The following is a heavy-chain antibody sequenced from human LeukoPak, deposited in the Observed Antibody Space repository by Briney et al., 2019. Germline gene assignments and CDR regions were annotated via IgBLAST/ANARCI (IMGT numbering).Heavy chain of an antibody. V-gene: IGHV3-9*01. CDR1: GFIFGDFA. D-gene: IGHD4-17*01. J-gene: IGHJ4*02. Sequence: GGSLRFCCAASGFIFGDFAMHCVRQVPGKGLEWVSGISWNSGSIGYADSVKGRFTISRDNIKNSLYLQMNSLRAEDTALYYCAKDLRGERDYGSFDYWGQGLLVAVSS. CDR3: AKDLRGERDYGSFDY. CDR2: ISWNSGSI.